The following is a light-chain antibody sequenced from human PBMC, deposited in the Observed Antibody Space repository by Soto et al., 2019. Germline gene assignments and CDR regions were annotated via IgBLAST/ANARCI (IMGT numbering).Light chain of an antibody. Sequence: QSALTQPASVSGSPGQSITISCTGTSSDVGGYNYVSWYQRHPGKAPKLMIYEVSNRPSGVSNRFSGSKSGNTASLTISGLQAEDEADYYCSSYTSSSTLEVFGTATKLTVL. V-gene: IGLV2-14*01. CDR3: SSYTSSSTLEV. J-gene: IGLJ1*01. CDR2: EVS. CDR1: SSDVGGYNY.